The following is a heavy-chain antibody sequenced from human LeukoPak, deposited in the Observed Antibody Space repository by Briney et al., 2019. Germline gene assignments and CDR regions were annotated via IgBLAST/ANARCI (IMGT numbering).Heavy chain of an antibody. V-gene: IGHV1-46*01. CDR1: GYTLTSYY. CDR3: ASANRYCRSTSCYEGFDY. CDR2: INPSGGST. J-gene: IGHJ4*02. Sequence: ASVKVSCKASGYTLTSYYMHWVRQAPGQGLEWMGIINPSGGSTSYAQKFQGRVTMTRDTSTSTVYMELSSLRSEDTAVYYCASANRYCRSTSCYEGFDYWGQGTLVTVSS. D-gene: IGHD2-2*01.